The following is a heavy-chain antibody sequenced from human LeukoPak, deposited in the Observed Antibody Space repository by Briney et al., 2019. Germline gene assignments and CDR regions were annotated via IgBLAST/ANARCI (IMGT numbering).Heavy chain of an antibody. D-gene: IGHD1-1*01. Sequence: ASVKVSCKASGGTFSSYAISWVRQAPGQGLEWKGRIIPILGIANYAQKFQGRVTITADKSTSTAYMELSSLRSEDTAVYYCASGRELERRLDWFDPWGQGTLVTVSS. J-gene: IGHJ5*02. CDR2: IIPILGIA. CDR3: ASGRELERRLDWFDP. CDR1: GGTFSSYA. V-gene: IGHV1-69*04.